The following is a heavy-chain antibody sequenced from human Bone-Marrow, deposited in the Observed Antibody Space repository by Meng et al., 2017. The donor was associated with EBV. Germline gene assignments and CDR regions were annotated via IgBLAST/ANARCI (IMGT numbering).Heavy chain of an antibody. J-gene: IGHJ4*02. CDR1: GGTFSGDA. CDR3: ASESGRGFTPDY. CDR2: LIPMSGSP. D-gene: IGHD3-10*01. V-gene: IGHV1-69*01. Sequence: QGQLVKSGAELKKPGASVKGSCTTSGGTFSGDAISWVRQAPGQGLVWLGGLIPMSGSPYHAQNFQGRVTITADESTSTYYMELSNLRSEDTAMYYCASESGRGFTPDYWGQGTLVTVSS.